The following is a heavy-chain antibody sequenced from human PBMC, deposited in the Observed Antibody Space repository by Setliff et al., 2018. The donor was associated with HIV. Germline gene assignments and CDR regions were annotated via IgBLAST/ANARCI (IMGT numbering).Heavy chain of an antibody. CDR2: IYYSGMT. V-gene: IGHV4-61*05. CDR3: AKRAVQDGTVTSSNWFES. CDR1: GGSISTSNW. J-gene: IGHJ5*01. D-gene: IGHD1-7*01. Sequence: PSETLSLTCTVSGGSISTSNWWGWIRQPPGKGLEWIGDIYYSGMTNYNPSLTSRVTMSTDTPNNRFALKLTSVTAADTAVYYCAKRAVQDGTVTSSNWFESWGQGTLVTVSS.